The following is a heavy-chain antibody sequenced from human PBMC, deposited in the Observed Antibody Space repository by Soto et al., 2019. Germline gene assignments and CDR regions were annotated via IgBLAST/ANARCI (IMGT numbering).Heavy chain of an antibody. CDR1: GGSISTSGYH. Sequence: SETLSLTCTVSGGSISTSGYHWAWIRQPPGEGQEWIASIYYSGSTYYNPSLKSRATISVDTTKNQFSLKLTSVSAADTAVYYCAREYESSPTDWGQGTLVTSPQ. J-gene: IGHJ4*02. CDR2: IYYSGST. D-gene: IGHD6-13*01. V-gene: IGHV4-39*02. CDR3: AREYESSPTD.